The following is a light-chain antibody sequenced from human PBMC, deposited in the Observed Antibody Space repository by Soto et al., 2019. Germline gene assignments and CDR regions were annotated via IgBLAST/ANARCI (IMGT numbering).Light chain of an antibody. Sequence: EIVLTQSPGTLSLSPGERATLSCRASQSVGSSWLAWYQQKPGQDPRLLIYRTSSRSTGIPDRFSGSGSGTDFTLTISRLEPEDFAVYYCQQYDSSLWTFGQGTKVEIK. J-gene: IGKJ1*01. V-gene: IGKV3-20*01. CDR2: RTS. CDR3: QQYDSSLWT. CDR1: QSVGSSW.